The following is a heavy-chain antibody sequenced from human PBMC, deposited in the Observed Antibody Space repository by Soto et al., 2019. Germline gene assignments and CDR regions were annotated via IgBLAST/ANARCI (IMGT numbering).Heavy chain of an antibody. CDR3: ARDRDWNLDY. D-gene: IGHD2-21*02. CDR2: ISTDKGNT. CDR1: CYSFTTYG. J-gene: IGHJ4*02. Sequence: VSCKASCYSFTTYGMALGRQAPGQGLEWMGWISTDKGNTKYAQNLQSRATLTTDTSTSTAYMELRSLRSDDTAVYYCARDRDWNLDYWGQGTLVTVSS. V-gene: IGHV1-18*01.